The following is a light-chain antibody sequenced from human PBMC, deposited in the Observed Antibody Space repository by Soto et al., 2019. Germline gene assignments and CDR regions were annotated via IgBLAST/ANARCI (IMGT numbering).Light chain of an antibody. V-gene: IGKV1-39*01. Sequence: EIQMTESAASLSASVGDRVTITCRASQSISSYLNWYQQKPGTATKLLIYAASSLQSGAPSRFSGSGSGTDFTLTISSLQPEDFATYYCQQSYSTPQVTFGQGTRLEIK. CDR1: QSISSY. CDR3: QQSYSTPQVT. J-gene: IGKJ5*01. CDR2: AAS.